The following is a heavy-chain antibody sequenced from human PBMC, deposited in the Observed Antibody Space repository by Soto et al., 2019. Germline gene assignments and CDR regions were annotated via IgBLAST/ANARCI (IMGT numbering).Heavy chain of an antibody. CDR3: ARKYSSSGYYYYGMDV. V-gene: IGHV3-13*01. CDR1: GFTFSSYD. D-gene: IGHD6-6*01. J-gene: IGHJ6*02. CDR2: IGTAGDT. Sequence: EVQLVESGGGLVQPGGSLRLSCAASGFTFSSYDMHWVRQATGKGLEWVSAIGTAGDTYYPGSVKGRLTISRENAKNSLYLQMNSLRAEDTAVYYCARKYSSSGYYYYGMDVWGQGTTVTVSS.